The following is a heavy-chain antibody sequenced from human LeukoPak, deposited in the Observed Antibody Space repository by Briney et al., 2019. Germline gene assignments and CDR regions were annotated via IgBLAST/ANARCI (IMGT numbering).Heavy chain of an antibody. J-gene: IGHJ5*02. CDR3: ATDPPSHIVVVPAVIPP. V-gene: IGHV1-69-2*01. D-gene: IGHD2-2*02. Sequence: GASVKVSCKASGYTFTDYYMHWVQQAPGKGLEWMGRVDPEDGETIYAEKFQGRVTITADTSTDTAYMELSSLRSEDTAVYYCATDPPSHIVVVPAVIPPWGQGILVTVSS. CDR2: VDPEDGET. CDR1: GYTFTDYY.